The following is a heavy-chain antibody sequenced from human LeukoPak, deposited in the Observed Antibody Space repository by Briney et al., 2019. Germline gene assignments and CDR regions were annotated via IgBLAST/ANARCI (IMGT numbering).Heavy chain of an antibody. V-gene: IGHV3-15*01. Sequence: PGGSLRLSCAASGFTFSSYAMSWVRQAPGKGLEWVGRIKSKTDGGPADYAAPVKGRFTISRDDSKNTLYLQMNSLKTEDTAVYYCTTTYYYDSSPGSFDYWGQGTLVTVSS. J-gene: IGHJ4*02. D-gene: IGHD3-22*01. CDR1: GFTFSSYA. CDR3: TTTYYYDSSPGSFDY. CDR2: IKSKTDGGPA.